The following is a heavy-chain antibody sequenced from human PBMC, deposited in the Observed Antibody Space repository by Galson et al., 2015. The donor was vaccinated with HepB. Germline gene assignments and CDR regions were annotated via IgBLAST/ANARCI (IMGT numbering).Heavy chain of an antibody. D-gene: IGHD6-19*01. CDR2: ISYDGSNK. CDR1: GFTFSSYA. Sequence: SLRLSCAASGFTFSSYAMHWVRQAPGKGLEWVAVISYDGSNKYYADSVKGRFTISRDNSKNTLYLQMNSLRAEDTAVYYCARDLGSSGLFDYWGQGTLVTVSS. CDR3: ARDLGSSGLFDY. J-gene: IGHJ4*02. V-gene: IGHV3-30*04.